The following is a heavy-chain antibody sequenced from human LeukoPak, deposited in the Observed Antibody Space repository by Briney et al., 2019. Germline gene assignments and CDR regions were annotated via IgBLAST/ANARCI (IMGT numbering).Heavy chain of an antibody. CDR3: ASIKTSAGAFDV. Sequence: GGSLRLSCAASGFTFSSYSMDWVRQAPGNGLEWVSSISASSSYIYYADSVKGRFTISRDNAKNSLYLQMNSLRAEDTAVYYCASIKTSAGAFDVWGQGIMVTVSS. J-gene: IGHJ3*01. V-gene: IGHV3-21*01. CDR1: GFTFSSYS. CDR2: ISASSSYI.